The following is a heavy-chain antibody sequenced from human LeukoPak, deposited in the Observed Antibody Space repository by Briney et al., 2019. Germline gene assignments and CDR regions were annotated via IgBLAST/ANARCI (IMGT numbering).Heavy chain of an antibody. V-gene: IGHV3-7*01. CDR3: ARWWELRKDAFDI. CDR2: IKQDGSEK. D-gene: IGHD1-26*01. CDR1: GFTFSSYW. J-gene: IGHJ3*02. Sequence: GGSLRLSCGASGFTFSSYWMSWVRQAPGKGLEWVANIKQDGSEKYYVDSVKGRFTISRDNAKNSLYLQMNSLRAEDTAVYYCARWWELRKDAFDIWGQGTMVTVSS.